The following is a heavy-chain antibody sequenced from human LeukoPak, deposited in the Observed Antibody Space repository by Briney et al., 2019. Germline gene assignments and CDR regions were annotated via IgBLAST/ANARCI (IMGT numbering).Heavy chain of an antibody. CDR1: GFTFSSYW. V-gene: IGHV3-74*01. J-gene: IGHJ4*02. Sequence: GGSLRLSCAASGFTFSSYWMHWVRQAPGKGLVWVSRINSDGSSTSYADSVKGRFTISRDNAKNTLYLQMNSLRAEDTAVYYCARERAFGVVIHENFDYWGQGTLVTVSS. D-gene: IGHD3-3*01. CDR3: ARERAFGVVIHENFDY. CDR2: INSDGSST.